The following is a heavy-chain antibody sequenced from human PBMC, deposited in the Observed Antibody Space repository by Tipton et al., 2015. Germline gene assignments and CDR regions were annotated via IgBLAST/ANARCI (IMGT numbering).Heavy chain of an antibody. CDR3: ARDGPYSSTWDFDY. CDR2: IYHSGNT. V-gene: IGHV4-4*02. D-gene: IGHD6-13*01. CDR1: GGSISSSNW. Sequence: TLSLTCAVSGGSISSSNWWSWVRQPPGKKLEWIGEIYHSGNTNYNPSLKRRVTISVDKSKNQFSLKLSSVTAADTAVYYCARDGPYSSTWDFDYWGQGTLVTVSS. J-gene: IGHJ4*02.